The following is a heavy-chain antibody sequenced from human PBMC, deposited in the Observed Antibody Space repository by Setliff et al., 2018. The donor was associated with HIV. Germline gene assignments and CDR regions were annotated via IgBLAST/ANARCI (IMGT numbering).Heavy chain of an antibody. CDR1: GYTFTDYY. D-gene: IGHD2-21*02. CDR2: INSASGGT. V-gene: IGHV1-2*02. CDR3: ATGPAYGGNSIDY. Sequence: GASVKVSCKASGYTFTDYYIHWVRQAPGQGLEWMGWINSASGGTNYAQNFQGRVTVTRDTSINTAYMELSRLRSDDTALYYCATGPAYGGNSIDYWGQGTLVTVSS. J-gene: IGHJ4*02.